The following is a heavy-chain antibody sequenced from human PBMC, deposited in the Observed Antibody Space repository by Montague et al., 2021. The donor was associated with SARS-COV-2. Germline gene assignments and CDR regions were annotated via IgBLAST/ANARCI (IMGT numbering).Heavy chain of an antibody. J-gene: IGHJ4*02. CDR2: IRTTGHT. V-gene: IGHV4-61*02. D-gene: IGHD1-26*01. CDR1: GASISTGIYY. CDR3: ARFGSGTLEFDL. Sequence: TLSLTCTVSGASISTGIYYWSWIRQPAGKGLEWIGRIRTTGHTDYNSSLESRVFMSVDTSTNQFSLSLTSVTAADTAVYLCARFGSGTLEFDLWGQGTLVTDFS.